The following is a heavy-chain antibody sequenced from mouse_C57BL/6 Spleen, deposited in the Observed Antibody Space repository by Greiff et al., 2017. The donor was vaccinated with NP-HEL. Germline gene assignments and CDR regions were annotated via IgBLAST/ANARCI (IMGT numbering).Heavy chain of an antibody. CDR1: GFTFTDYY. Sequence: DVMLVESGGGLVQPGGSLSLSCAASGFTFTDYYMSWVRQPPGKALEWLGFIRNKANGYTTEYSASVKGRFTISRDNSQSILYLQMNALRAEDSATYYCARYDGSGYYYAMDYWGQGTSVTVSS. CDR2: IRNKANGYTT. J-gene: IGHJ4*01. CDR3: ARYDGSGYYYAMDY. V-gene: IGHV7-3*01. D-gene: IGHD1-1*01.